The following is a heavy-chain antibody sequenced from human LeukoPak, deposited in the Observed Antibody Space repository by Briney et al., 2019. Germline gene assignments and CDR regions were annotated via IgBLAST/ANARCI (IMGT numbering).Heavy chain of an antibody. V-gene: IGHV1-8*03. CDR2: MNPNSGNT. D-gene: IGHD3-22*01. J-gene: IGHJ4*02. Sequence: GASVKVSCKASGYTFTSYDINWVRQATGQGLEWMGWMNPNSGNTGYAQKFQGRVTITRNTSISTAYMELSSLRSEDTAVCYCARVGRPWYYDSSGYYDYWGQGTLVTVSS. CDR1: GYTFTSYD. CDR3: ARVGRPWYYDSSGYYDY.